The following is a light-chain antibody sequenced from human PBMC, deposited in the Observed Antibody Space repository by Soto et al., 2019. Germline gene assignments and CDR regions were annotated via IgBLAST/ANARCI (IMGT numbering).Light chain of an antibody. CDR1: SSDLGTYNF. J-gene: IGLJ1*01. V-gene: IGLV2-14*01. CDR3: SSYRSTTTV. CDR2: DVG. Sequence: QSALTQPASVSGSPGQSITISCTGTSSDLGTYNFVSWYQVHPGRAPKLIIHDVGDRPSGVSNRFSGSKSGNTASLTISGLQPEDEADYYCSSYRSTTTVFGTGTKLTVL.